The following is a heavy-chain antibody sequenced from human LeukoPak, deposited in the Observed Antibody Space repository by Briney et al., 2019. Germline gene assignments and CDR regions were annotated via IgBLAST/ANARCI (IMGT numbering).Heavy chain of an antibody. D-gene: IGHD1-26*01. CDR2: IYTSGST. J-gene: IGHJ3*02. Sequence: SETLSLTCTVSGGSISSGSYYWSWIRQPAGKGLEWIGRIYTSGSTNYNPSLKSRVTMSVDTSKNQFSLKLSSVTAADTAVYYCARVVDDAFDIWGHGTMVTVSS. V-gene: IGHV4-61*02. CDR3: ARVVDDAFDI. CDR1: GGSISSGSYY.